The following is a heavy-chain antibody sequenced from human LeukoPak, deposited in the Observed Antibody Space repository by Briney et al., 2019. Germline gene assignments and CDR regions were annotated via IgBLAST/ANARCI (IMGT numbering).Heavy chain of an antibody. CDR2: ISWNSGSI. D-gene: IGHD6-13*01. CDR1: GFTFSSYA. J-gene: IGHJ4*02. Sequence: PGGSLRLSCAASGFTFSSYAMNWVRQAPGKGLEWVSGISWNSGSIGYADSVKGRFTISRDNAKNSLYLQMNSLRAEDTALYYCAKGYSSSWYTLIDYWGQGTLVTVSS. V-gene: IGHV3-9*01. CDR3: AKGYSSSWYTLIDY.